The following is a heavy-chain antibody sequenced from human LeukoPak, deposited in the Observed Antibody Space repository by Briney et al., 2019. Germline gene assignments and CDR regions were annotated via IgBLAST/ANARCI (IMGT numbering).Heavy chain of an antibody. V-gene: IGHV3-23*01. CDR1: GFTFSSYA. Sequence: QPGGSLRLSCAASGFTFSSYAMSWVRQAPGKGLEWVSAISGSGGSTYYADSVKGRFTISRDNSKNTLYLQTNSLRAEDTAVYYCAKAVLYDFWSGYYPDYWGQGTLVTVSS. J-gene: IGHJ4*02. D-gene: IGHD3-3*01. CDR2: ISGSGGST. CDR3: AKAVLYDFWSGYYPDY.